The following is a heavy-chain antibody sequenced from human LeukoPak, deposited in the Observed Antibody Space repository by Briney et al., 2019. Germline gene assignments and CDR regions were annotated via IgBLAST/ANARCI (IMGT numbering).Heavy chain of an antibody. CDR1: GGSISSSTNY. CDR3: TRHIGWTFDY. J-gene: IGHJ4*02. Sequence: SETLSLTCTVSGGSISSSTNYWGWIRQPPGKGLEWIGSIYYSGSTYYSPSLKSRVTIFVDTSKNQFSLKLNSVTAADTAVYYCTRHIGWTFDYWGQGTLVTVSS. D-gene: IGHD6-19*01. V-gene: IGHV4-39*01. CDR2: IYYSGST.